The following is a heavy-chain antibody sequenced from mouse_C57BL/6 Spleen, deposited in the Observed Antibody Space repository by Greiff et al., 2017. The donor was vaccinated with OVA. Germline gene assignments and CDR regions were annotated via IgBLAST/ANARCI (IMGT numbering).Heavy chain of an antibody. V-gene: IGHV14-4*01. CDR3: TTSNYAMDY. CDR2: IDPENGDT. CDR1: GFNIKDDY. Sequence: VHVKQSGAELVRPGASVKLSCTASGFNIKDDYMHWVKQRPEQGLEWIGWIDPENGDTEYASKFQGKATITADTSSNTAYLQLSSLTSEDTAVYYCTTSNYAMDYWGQGTSVTVSS. J-gene: IGHJ4*01.